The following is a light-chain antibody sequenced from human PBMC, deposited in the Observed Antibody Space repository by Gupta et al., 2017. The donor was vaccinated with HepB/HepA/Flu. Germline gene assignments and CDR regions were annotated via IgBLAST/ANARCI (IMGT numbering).Light chain of an antibody. CDR2: AAS. V-gene: IGKV1-39*01. J-gene: IGKJ3*01. CDR1: QRISSY. CDR3: QQSCNTVFT. Sequence: DIQMTQSPSSLSASEGDRVTITCRASQRISSYLNWYQQKPGKAPKLLIYAASSLQSGVPSRFSGSGSGTDFALTISSLQPEDFATYYCQQSCNTVFTFGPGTKVKI.